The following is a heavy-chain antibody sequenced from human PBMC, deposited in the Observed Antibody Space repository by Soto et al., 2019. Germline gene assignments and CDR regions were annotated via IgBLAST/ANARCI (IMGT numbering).Heavy chain of an antibody. CDR3: ARGSYHYYGIDV. CDR2: INDIGST. CDR1: GGSISSYY. Sequence: SETLSVTCTVSGGSISSYYWTWIRQSPGKGLEWIGYINDIGSTNYNPSLKSRVTISVDTSKKHFSLRLSSVIGADTAVYYCARGSYHYYGIDVWGVGTTVPDYS. V-gene: IGHV4-59*01. J-gene: IGHJ6*04.